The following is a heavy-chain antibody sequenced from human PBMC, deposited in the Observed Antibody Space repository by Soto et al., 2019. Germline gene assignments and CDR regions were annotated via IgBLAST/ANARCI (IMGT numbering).Heavy chain of an antibody. D-gene: IGHD5-18*01. J-gene: IGHJ6*02. CDR2: IWYDGSNK. CDR3: ARAPLGYSFGPTDYYYYYGMDV. CDR1: GITFSSYG. V-gene: IGHV3-33*01. Sequence: QVQLVESGGGVVQPGRSLRLSCAASGITFSSYGMHWVRQAPGKGLEWVAVIWYDGSNKYYADSVKGRFTISRDNSKNTLYLQMNCLRAEDTAVYYCARAPLGYSFGPTDYYYYYGMDVWGQGTTATVSS.